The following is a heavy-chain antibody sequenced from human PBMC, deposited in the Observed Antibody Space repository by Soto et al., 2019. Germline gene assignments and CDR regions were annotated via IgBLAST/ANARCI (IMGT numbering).Heavy chain of an antibody. D-gene: IGHD2-21*02. Sequence: EVQLLESGGGLVQPGGSLRLSCAASGFTFSSYAMTWVRQAPGKGLEWVSGISGSGVSTYYADSVKGRFTISRDNSKNTAYLQINSLRAESTALYYCAKGNRADCYSGSDHWGQGTLVTVSS. CDR3: AKGNRADCYSGSDH. J-gene: IGHJ5*02. CDR1: GFTFSSYA. CDR2: ISGSGVST. V-gene: IGHV3-23*01.